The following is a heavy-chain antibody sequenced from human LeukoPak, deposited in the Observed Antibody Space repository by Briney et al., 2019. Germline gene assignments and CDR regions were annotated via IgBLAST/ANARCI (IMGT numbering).Heavy chain of an antibody. Sequence: SETLSLTCTVSGGSISSSSYYWGWIRQPPGKGLEWIGSIYYSGSTYYNPSLKSRVTISVDTSKNQFSLKLSSVTAADTAVYYCARDGSDSSGYYVHYYMDVWGKGTTVTISS. CDR2: IYYSGST. CDR3: ARDGSDSSGYYVHYYMDV. D-gene: IGHD3-22*01. J-gene: IGHJ6*03. V-gene: IGHV4-39*02. CDR1: GGSISSSSYY.